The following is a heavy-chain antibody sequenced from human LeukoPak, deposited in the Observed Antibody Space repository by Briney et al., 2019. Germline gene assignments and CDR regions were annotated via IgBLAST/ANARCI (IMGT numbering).Heavy chain of an antibody. Sequence: SETLSLTCTVSGGSISSGGYYWSWIRQHPGDGLEWIGYIYYSGSTYYNPSLKSRVTISIDTSKNQFSLRLSSVTAADTAVYYCARAGGFFSPFGYWGQGTLVTVSS. CDR1: GGSISSGGYY. CDR2: IYYSGST. D-gene: IGHD3-16*01. J-gene: IGHJ4*02. CDR3: ARAGGFFSPFGY. V-gene: IGHV4-31*03.